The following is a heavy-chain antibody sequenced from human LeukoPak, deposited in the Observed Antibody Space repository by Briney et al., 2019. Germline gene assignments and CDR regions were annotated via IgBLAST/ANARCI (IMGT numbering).Heavy chain of an antibody. D-gene: IGHD3-22*01. CDR2: ISAYNGNT. J-gene: IGHJ3*02. CDR3: ARASQSYYYDSSGYSDAFDI. CDR1: GYTFTSYG. V-gene: IGHV1-18*01. Sequence: ASVKVSCKASGYTFTSYGISWVRQAPGQGLEWMGWISAYNGNTNYAQKLQGRVTMTTDTSTSTAYMELRSLRSDDTAVYYCARASQSYYYDSSGYSDAFDIWGQGTMVTVSS.